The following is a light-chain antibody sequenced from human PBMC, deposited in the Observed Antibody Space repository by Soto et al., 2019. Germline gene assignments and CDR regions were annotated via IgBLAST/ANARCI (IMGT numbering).Light chain of an antibody. CDR3: QQYGSWT. V-gene: IGKV3-20*01. CDR2: VAS. CDR1: QSVSSSY. J-gene: IGKJ1*01. Sequence: EIVLTQSPGTLSLSPGERATLSCRASQSVSSSYLAWYQQKPGLAPRLLSYVASSRATGIPDRFSGSGSGTDFTLTISRLEPEDFAVYYCQQYGSWTFGQGTKVEIK.